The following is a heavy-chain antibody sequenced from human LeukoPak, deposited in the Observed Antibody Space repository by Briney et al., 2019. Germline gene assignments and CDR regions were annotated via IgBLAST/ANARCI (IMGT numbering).Heavy chain of an antibody. CDR3: ARGKISGDDFDY. CDR2: INPNSGGT. V-gene: IGHV1-2*02. D-gene: IGHD7-27*01. CDR1: GYTFTGYY. J-gene: IGHJ4*02. Sequence: ASVKVSCKASGYTFTGYYMHWVRRAPGQGPEWMGWINPNSGGTNYPQNFQGRVTMTRDTSISTAYMELSRLRSDDTAVYYCARGKISGDDFDYWGQGTLVTVSS.